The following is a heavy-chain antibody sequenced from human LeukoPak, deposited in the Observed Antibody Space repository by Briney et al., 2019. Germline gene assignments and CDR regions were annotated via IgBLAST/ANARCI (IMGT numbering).Heavy chain of an antibody. D-gene: IGHD2/OR15-2a*01. CDR3: ATDLDSSYYYNYMDV. CDR2: ISGSGGST. CDR1: GFTFSSYA. V-gene: IGHV3-23*01. J-gene: IGHJ6*03. Sequence: GGSLRLSCAASGFTFSSYAMSWVRQAPGKGLEWVSAISGSGGSTYYADSVKGRFTISRGNSKNTLYLQMNSLRAEDTAVYYCATDLDSSYYYNYMDVWGKGTTVTVSS.